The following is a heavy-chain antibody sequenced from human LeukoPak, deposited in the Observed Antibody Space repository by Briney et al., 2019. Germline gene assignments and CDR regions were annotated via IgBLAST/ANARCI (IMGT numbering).Heavy chain of an antibody. Sequence: GSLRLSCAASGFTFSNAWMSWVRQPPGKGLEWIGEINHSGSTNYNPSLKSRVTISVDTSKNQFSLKLSSVTAADTAVYYCARVHSRSGSPPYFDYWGQGTLVTVSS. J-gene: IGHJ4*02. V-gene: IGHV4-34*01. CDR2: INHSGST. CDR1: GFTFSNAW. D-gene: IGHD3-10*01. CDR3: ARVHSRSGSPPYFDY.